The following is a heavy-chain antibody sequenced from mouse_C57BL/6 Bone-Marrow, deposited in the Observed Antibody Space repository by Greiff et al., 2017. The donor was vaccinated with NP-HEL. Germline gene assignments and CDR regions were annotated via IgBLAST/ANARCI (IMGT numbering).Heavy chain of an antibody. CDR2: IDPSDSYT. Sequence: VQLQQSGAELVMPGASVKLSCKASGYTFTSYWMHWVKQRPGQGLEWIGEIDPSDSYTNYNQKFKGKSTLTVDKSSSTAYMQLSSLTSEDSAVYYCASPYRKGYWYFDVWGTGTTVTVSS. J-gene: IGHJ1*03. CDR1: GYTFTSYW. D-gene: IGHD2-12*01. V-gene: IGHV1-69*01. CDR3: ASPYRKGYWYFDV.